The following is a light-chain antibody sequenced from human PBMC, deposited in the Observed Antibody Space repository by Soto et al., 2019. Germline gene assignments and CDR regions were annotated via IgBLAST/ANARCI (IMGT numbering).Light chain of an antibody. CDR3: GGWDDSLSGPV. CDR2: GSD. J-gene: IGLJ2*01. CDR1: SSNIGSNA. V-gene: IGLV1-44*01. Sequence: QSVLTQPPSTSGTPGQKVTISCSGSSSNIGSNAVNWYQQFPGTAPKLLIYGSDQRPSGVPDRFSGSKSGTSASLAVSGLQSDDEADYYCGGWDDSLSGPVFGGGTKVT.